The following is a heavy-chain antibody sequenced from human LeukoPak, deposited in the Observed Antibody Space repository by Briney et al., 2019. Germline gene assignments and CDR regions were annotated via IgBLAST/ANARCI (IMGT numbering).Heavy chain of an antibody. J-gene: IGHJ4*02. Sequence: SETLSLTCGVYGGSFSGYYWSWIRQPPGKGLEWIGEINHSGSTNYNPSLKSRVTISVDTSKNQFSLKLSSVTAADTAVYYCARGSAMANDYWGQGTLVTVSS. CDR2: INHSGST. D-gene: IGHD5-18*01. CDR3: ARGSAMANDY. V-gene: IGHV4-34*01. CDR1: GGSFSGYY.